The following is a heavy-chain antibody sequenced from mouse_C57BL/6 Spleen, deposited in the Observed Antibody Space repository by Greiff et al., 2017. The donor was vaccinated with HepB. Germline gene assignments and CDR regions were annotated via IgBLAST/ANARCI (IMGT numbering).Heavy chain of an antibody. CDR3: ARVGAYYSNYVWYFDV. CDR1: GYTFTSYW. V-gene: IGHV1-55*01. J-gene: IGHJ1*03. CDR2: IYPGSGST. D-gene: IGHD2-5*01. Sequence: QVQLQQPGAELVKPGASVKMSCKASGYTFTSYWITWVKQRPGQGLEWIGDIYPGSGSTNYNEKFKSKATLTVDTSSSTAYMQLSSLTSEDSAVYYCARVGAYYSNYVWYFDVWGTGTTVTVSS.